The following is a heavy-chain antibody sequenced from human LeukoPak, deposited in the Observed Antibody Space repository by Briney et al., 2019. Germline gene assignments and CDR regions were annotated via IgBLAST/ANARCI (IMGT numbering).Heavy chain of an antibody. CDR3: ARDGVNITGTTVNWFDP. CDR2: ISGDGVKT. V-gene: IGHV3-43*02. Sequence: PGGSLRLSCAASGFTFDDYAMHWVRQAPGKGLEWVSLISGDGVKTFYAGSVKGRFTISRDNSKNSLYLQMNSLRDEDTAVYYCARDGVNITGTTVNWFDPWGQGTLVTVSS. D-gene: IGHD1-20*01. CDR1: GFTFDDYA. J-gene: IGHJ5*02.